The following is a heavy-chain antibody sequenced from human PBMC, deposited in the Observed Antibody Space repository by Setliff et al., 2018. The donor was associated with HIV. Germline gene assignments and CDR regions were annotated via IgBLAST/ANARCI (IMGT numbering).Heavy chain of an antibody. CDR1: GGSISSHY. J-gene: IGHJ3*02. CDR2: IYYTGIP. V-gene: IGHV4-59*11. D-gene: IGHD3-9*01. CDR3: ARYKCINFACVGFDI. Sequence: SETLSLTCTVSGGSISSHYWSWIRQPPGKGLEWVGLIYYTGIPTYNPSLSSRVTISVDTSKNQVSLKLTSVTAADTAVYYCARYKCINFACVGFDIWGQGTVVTVSS.